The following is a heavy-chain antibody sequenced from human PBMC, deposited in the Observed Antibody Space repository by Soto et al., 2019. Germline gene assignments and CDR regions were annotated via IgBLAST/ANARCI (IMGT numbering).Heavy chain of an antibody. CDR3: ARGYYYDSSGPYYFDY. Sequence: PSETLSLTCAVSGCSISSGGYSWSWIRQPPGKGLEWIGYIYHSGSTYYNPSLKSRVTISVDRSKNQFSLKLSSVTAADTAVYYCARGYYYDSSGPYYFDYWGQGTLVTVSS. CDR1: GCSISSGGYS. D-gene: IGHD3-22*01. J-gene: IGHJ4*02. CDR2: IYHSGST. V-gene: IGHV4-30-2*01.